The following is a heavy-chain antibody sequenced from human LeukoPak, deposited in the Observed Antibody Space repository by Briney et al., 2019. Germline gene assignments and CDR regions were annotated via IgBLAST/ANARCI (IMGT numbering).Heavy chain of an antibody. CDR1: GFAFTSYS. D-gene: IGHD2-2*01. CDR2: ISSGDGAV. V-gene: IGHV3-48*01. Sequence: PGGSLRLSCVASGFAFTSYSMTWVRQAPGKGLEWVSYISSGDGAVYYADSVKGRFTISRDNVKNSLYLQMNTLRAEDTAVYFCARGYWHCSSTGCSLDYWGQGTLVTVSS. CDR3: ARGYWHCSSTGCSLDY. J-gene: IGHJ4*02.